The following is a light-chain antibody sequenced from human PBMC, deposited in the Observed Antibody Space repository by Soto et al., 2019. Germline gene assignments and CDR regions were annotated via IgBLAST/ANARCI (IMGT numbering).Light chain of an antibody. CDR1: QSVDSRY. J-gene: IGKJ1*01. Sequence: EIVLTQSPGTLSLSPGERVTLSCRASQSVDSRYLAWYQQKPGQAPRLLIFGASSRATGIPDRFSGSGSGTDFSLTISRLEPEDFAVYYCHQYGASPLTFGQGTKVEIK. V-gene: IGKV3-20*01. CDR2: GAS. CDR3: HQYGASPLT.